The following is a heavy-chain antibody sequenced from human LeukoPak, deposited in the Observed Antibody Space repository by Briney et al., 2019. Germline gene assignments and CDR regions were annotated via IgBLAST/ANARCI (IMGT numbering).Heavy chain of an antibody. J-gene: IGHJ3*02. CDR2: TYYRSKWYN. Sequence: SQTLSLTCAISGDSVSSNSATWNWIRQSPSRGLEWLGRTYYRSKWYNDYAISVKSRITINPDTSKNQFSLQLNSVTPEDTAVYYCAREGWNTRSLDAFDIWGQGTMVTVSS. CDR3: AREGWNTRSLDAFDI. V-gene: IGHV6-1*01. CDR1: GDSVSSNSAT. D-gene: IGHD1/OR15-1a*01.